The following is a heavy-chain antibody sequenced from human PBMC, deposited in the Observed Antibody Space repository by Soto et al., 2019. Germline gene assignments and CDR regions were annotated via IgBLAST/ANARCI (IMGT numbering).Heavy chain of an antibody. Sequence: PGGSLRLSCGVSGFTFRSYAMHWVRQNPGKGLEWVAVISYDGSNTNYADSVKGRFSISRDNSKNMLYLQMDSLSTEDTAVYYCVRSMIIVVRLIGLDYWGQGTLVTVSS. CDR3: VRSMIIVVRLIGLDY. CDR2: ISYDGSNT. D-gene: IGHD3-22*01. V-gene: IGHV3-30-3*01. CDR1: GFTFRSYA. J-gene: IGHJ4*02.